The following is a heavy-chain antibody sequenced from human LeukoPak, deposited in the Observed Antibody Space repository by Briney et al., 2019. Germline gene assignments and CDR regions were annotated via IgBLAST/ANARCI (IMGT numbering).Heavy chain of an antibody. J-gene: IGHJ5*02. Sequence: GGSLRLSCAASGFTFCNYAMCRVRHAPGRGLGWVSDIIGRGGSTYYAHSVWGRVTISRDNSKNTLSLKMHTLRAEDTGVCYCVGEVGVVAAGRLVPWGEGTLFTVPS. CDR1: GFTFCNYA. V-gene: IGHV3-23*01. CDR3: VGEVGVVAAGRLVP. D-gene: IGHD2-15*01. CDR2: IIGRGGST.